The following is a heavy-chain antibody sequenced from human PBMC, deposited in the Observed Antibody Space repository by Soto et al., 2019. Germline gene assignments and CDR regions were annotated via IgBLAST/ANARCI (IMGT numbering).Heavy chain of an antibody. CDR1: GYTLTELS. CDR3: AAGVVPYGMDV. CDR2: FDPEDAET. V-gene: IGHV1-24*01. D-gene: IGHD2-15*01. J-gene: IGHJ6*02. Sequence: QVQLIQSGAEVKKPGASVKVSCKGSGYTLTELSMHWVRQPPGKGLEWMGGFDPEDAETIYARRFQGRVTMTEDTSADTAYMELSSLRSEDTAVYYCAAGVVPYGMDVWGQGTTVTVSS.